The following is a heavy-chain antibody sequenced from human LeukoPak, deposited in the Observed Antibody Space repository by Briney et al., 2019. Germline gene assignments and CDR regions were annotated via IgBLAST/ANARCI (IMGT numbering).Heavy chain of an antibody. V-gene: IGHV3-30*04. CDR2: ISDDGRIK. Sequence: GGSLRLSCAASGFTFSNYAMSWVRQAPGKGLEWVAVISDDGRIKIYGDSVKGRLTISRDNSKNTLYLQMNSLRGEDTAVYYCAKAAAETGSFRDNWFDPWGQGTLVTVSS. D-gene: IGHD3-9*01. CDR1: GFTFSNYA. J-gene: IGHJ5*02. CDR3: AKAAAETGSFRDNWFDP.